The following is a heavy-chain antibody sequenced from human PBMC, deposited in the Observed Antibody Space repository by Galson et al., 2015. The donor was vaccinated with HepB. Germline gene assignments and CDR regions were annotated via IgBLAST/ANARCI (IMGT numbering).Heavy chain of an antibody. CDR3: ARGRGYCISTSCYEFDY. V-gene: IGHV5-51*01. CDR1: GYSFTNSW. J-gene: IGHJ4*02. CDR2: IYPGDSDT. D-gene: IGHD2-2*01. Sequence: QSGAEVKKPGESLKMSCKGSGYSFTNSWIGWVRQVPGKGLEWMAIIYPGDSDTRYSPSFQGQVTTSADKSISTAYLQWSSLRASDTAMYYCARGRGYCISTSCYEFDYWGQGTLVTVSS.